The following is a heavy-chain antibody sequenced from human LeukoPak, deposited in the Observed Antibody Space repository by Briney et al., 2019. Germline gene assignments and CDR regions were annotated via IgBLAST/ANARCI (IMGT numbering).Heavy chain of an antibody. Sequence: GASVKVSCKASGGTFSSYAISWVRQAPGQGLEWMGGIIPIFGTANYAQKFQGRVTMTTDTSTSTAYMELRSLRSDDTAVYYCARAVAGTWFDPWGQGTLVTVSS. CDR2: IIPIFGTA. CDR3: ARAVAGTWFDP. CDR1: GGTFSSYA. J-gene: IGHJ5*02. D-gene: IGHD6-19*01. V-gene: IGHV1-69*05.